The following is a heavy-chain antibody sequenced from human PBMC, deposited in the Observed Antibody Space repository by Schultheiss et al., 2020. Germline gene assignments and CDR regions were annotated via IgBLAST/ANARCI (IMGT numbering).Heavy chain of an antibody. CDR3: ARGGFVWFGELGTDY. J-gene: IGHJ4*02. CDR1: GYTFTSYG. CDR2: ISAYNGNT. Sequence: GESLKISCKASGYTFTSYGISWVRQAPGQGLEWMGWISAYNGNTNYAQKLQGRVTMTTDTSTSTAYMELRSLRSDDTAVYYCARGGFVWFGELGTDYWGQGTLVTVSS. V-gene: IGHV1-18*04. D-gene: IGHD3-10*01.